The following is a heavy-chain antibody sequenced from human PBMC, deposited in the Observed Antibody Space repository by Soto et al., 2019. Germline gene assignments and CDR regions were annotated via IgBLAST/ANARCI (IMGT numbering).Heavy chain of an antibody. V-gene: IGHV3-33*01. D-gene: IGHD2-2*01. J-gene: IGHJ4*02. Sequence: QVQLVESGGGVVQPGRSLRLSCAASGFTFSSYGMHWVRQAPGKGLEWVAVIWYDGSNKYYADSVKGRFTISRDNSKNTLYLQMNSLRAEDTAVYYCARDLVVPAVYDSNPYDYWGQGTLVTVSS. CDR1: GFTFSSYG. CDR2: IWYDGSNK. CDR3: ARDLVVPAVYDSNPYDY.